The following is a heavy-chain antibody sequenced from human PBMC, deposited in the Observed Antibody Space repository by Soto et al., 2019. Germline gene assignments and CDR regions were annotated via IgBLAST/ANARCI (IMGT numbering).Heavy chain of an antibody. CDR2: IDPSDSYT. D-gene: IGHD1-1*01. CDR1: GYSFTSYW. CDR3: ARHFLANVAFDI. V-gene: IGHV5-10-1*01. J-gene: IGHJ3*02. Sequence: PGEAVNISCRGSGYSFTSYWISWVRQMPGKGLEWMGRIDPSDSYTNYSPSFQGHVTISADKSISTAYLQWSSLKASDTAMYYCARHFLANVAFDIWAQRTMVHVS.